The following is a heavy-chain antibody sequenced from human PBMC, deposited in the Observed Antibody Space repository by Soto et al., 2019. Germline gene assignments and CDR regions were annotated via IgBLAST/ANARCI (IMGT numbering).Heavy chain of an antibody. Sequence: ASVKVSFKASGYTFTSYGISWVRQAPGQGLEWMGWISAYNGNTNYAQKLQGRVTMTTDTSTSTAYMELRSLRSDDTAVYYCARCFIVVVPAALPQFDPWGQGTLVTVSS. V-gene: IGHV1-18*04. D-gene: IGHD2-2*01. CDR3: ARCFIVVVPAALPQFDP. J-gene: IGHJ5*02. CDR2: ISAYNGNT. CDR1: GYTFTSYG.